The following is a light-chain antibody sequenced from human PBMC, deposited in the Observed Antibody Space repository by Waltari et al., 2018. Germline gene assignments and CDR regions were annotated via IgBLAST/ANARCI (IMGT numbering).Light chain of an antibody. CDR1: QGVSSSY. CDR3: QQYRSSPRT. V-gene: IGKV3-20*01. CDR2: GAS. J-gene: IGKJ1*01. Sequence: VWRQCPGARSLSPGERATLSCRASQGVSSSYLAWYQQKPGQAPRLLIYGASSRATGIPDRFSGSGSGTDFTLTIIRLEPEDVAVYYCQQYRSSPRTVGQGTKVEIK.